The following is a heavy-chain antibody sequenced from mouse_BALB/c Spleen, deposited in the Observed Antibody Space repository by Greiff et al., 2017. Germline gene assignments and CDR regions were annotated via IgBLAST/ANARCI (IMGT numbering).Heavy chain of an antibody. CDR2: IYPGDGDT. V-gene: IGHV1-82*01. Sequence: QVQLKESGPELVKPGASVKISCKASGYAFSSSWMNWVKQRPGQGLEWIGRIYPGDGDTNYNGKFKGKATLTADKSSSTAYMQLSSLTSVDSAVYFCARGGGLDAMDYWGQGTSVTVSS. CDR1: GYAFSSSW. D-gene: IGHD2-4*01. CDR3: ARGGGLDAMDY. J-gene: IGHJ4*01.